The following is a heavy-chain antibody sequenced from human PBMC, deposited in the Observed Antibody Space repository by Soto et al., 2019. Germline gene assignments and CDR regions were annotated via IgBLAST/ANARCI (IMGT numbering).Heavy chain of an antibody. CDR1: GFTFRSYG. J-gene: IGHJ3*01. CDR3: ARSYQLTYSFDD. D-gene: IGHD2-15*01. V-gene: IGHV3-48*03. CDR2: ISSSGSTI. Sequence: GGSLRLSCAASGFTFRSYGMNWVRQAPGKGLEWVSYISSSGSTIYYADSVKGRFSVSRDDSTNMVFLQMSSLRSEDTAVYNCARSYQLTYSFDDWG.